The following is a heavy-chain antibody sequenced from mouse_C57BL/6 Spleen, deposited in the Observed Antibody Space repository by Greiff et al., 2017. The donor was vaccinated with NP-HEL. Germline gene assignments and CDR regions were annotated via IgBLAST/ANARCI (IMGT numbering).Heavy chain of an antibody. J-gene: IGHJ4*01. CDR2: INTSNGGT. D-gene: IGHD2-3*01. CDR1: GYTFTSYW. V-gene: IGHV1-53*01. Sequence: QVQLKQPGTELVKPGASVKLSCTASGYTFTSYWMHWVQQRPGQGLEWIGNINTSNGGTNYNEKFKSKATLTVDKSSSTAYMQLSSLTSEDSAVYYCAREWLLRGYYYAMDYWGQGTSVTVSS. CDR3: AREWLLRGYYYAMDY.